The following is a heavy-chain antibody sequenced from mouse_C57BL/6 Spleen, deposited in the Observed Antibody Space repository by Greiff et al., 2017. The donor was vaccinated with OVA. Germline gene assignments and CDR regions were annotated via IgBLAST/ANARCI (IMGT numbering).Heavy chain of an antibody. V-gene: IGHV1-52*01. CDR3: ARRDSNYSPYAMDY. Sequence: HVQLQQPWAELVRPGSSVKLSCKASGYTFTSYWMHWVKQRPIQGLEWIGNIDPSDSETHYNQKFKDKATLTVDKSSSTAYMQLSSLTSEDSAVYYCARRDSNYSPYAMDYWGQGTSVTVSS. CDR1: GYTFTSYW. D-gene: IGHD2-5*01. CDR2: IDPSDSET. J-gene: IGHJ4*01.